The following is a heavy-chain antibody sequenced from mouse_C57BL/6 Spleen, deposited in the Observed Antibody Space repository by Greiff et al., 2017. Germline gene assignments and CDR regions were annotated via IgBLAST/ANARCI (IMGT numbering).Heavy chain of an antibody. V-gene: IGHV1-22*01. J-gene: IGHJ4*01. CDR2: LNPNNGGT. Sequence: VQLQQSGPELVKPGASVKMSCKASGYTFTDYNMHWVKQSHGKSLEWIGYLNPNNGGTSYNQKFKGKATLTVNKSSSTAYMELRSLTSEDSAVYYCARGPDYYDYAMDYWGQGTSVTVSS. D-gene: IGHD1-1*01. CDR3: ARGPDYYDYAMDY. CDR1: GYTFTDYN.